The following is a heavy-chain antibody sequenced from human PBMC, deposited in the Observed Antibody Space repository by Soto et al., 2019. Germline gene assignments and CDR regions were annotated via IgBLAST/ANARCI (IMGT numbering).Heavy chain of an antibody. J-gene: IGHJ6*02. V-gene: IGHV1-46*01. CDR3: AIRVLRYFDWPMVWDYGMDV. D-gene: IGHD3-9*01. CDR1: GYTFTSYY. Sequence: GASVKVSCKASGYTFTSYYMHWVRQAPGQGLEWMGIINPSGGSTSYAQKFQGRVTMTRDTSTSTVYMELSSLRSEDTAVYYCAIRVLRYFDWPMVWDYGMDVWGQGTTVTVSS. CDR2: INPSGGST.